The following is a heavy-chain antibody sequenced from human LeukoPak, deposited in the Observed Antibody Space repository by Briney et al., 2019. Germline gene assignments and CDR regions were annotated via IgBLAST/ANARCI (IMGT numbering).Heavy chain of an antibody. Sequence: SQTLSLTCSVSGVSISSGDYYWSWIRQHPGKGLEWIGYIYYSGSTYYNPSLKSRVTISVDTSKNQFSLKLSSVTAADTAVYYCARGGRITIFGVVPGPYYYGMDVWGQGTTVTVSS. D-gene: IGHD3-3*01. CDR3: ARGGRITIFGVVPGPYYYGMDV. J-gene: IGHJ6*02. CDR1: GVSISSGDYY. V-gene: IGHV4-31*03. CDR2: IYYSGST.